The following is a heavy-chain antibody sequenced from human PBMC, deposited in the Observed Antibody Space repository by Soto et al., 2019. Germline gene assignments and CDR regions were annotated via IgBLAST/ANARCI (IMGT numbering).Heavy chain of an antibody. CDR2: IYYSGST. CDR3: ATLPRGDSYVAD. J-gene: IGHJ4*02. CDR1: GGSISSSRYY. V-gene: IGHV4-39*01. D-gene: IGHD5-18*01. Sequence: QLQLQESGPGLVKPSETLSLTCTVSGGSISSSRYYWGWIRQPPGKGMEWIGRIYYSGSTSYNPSLKSRGNMSVDKSKKQFSLKISSVTAEATAVYYCATLPRGDSYVADLGQGTLVTVSS.